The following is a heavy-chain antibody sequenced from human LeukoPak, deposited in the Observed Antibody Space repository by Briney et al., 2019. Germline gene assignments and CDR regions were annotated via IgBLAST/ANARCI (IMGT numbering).Heavy chain of an antibody. CDR1: GFTFSTYA. Sequence: GGSLRLSCAASGFTFSTYAMSWVRQAPGKGLEWVSAISGSGGSTYYADSVKGRFTISRDNSKNTLYLQMNSLRAEDTAVYYCANHPARGYSYGYAHFDYWGQGTLVTVSS. V-gene: IGHV3-23*01. CDR3: ANHPARGYSYGYAHFDY. D-gene: IGHD5-18*01. CDR2: ISGSGGST. J-gene: IGHJ4*02.